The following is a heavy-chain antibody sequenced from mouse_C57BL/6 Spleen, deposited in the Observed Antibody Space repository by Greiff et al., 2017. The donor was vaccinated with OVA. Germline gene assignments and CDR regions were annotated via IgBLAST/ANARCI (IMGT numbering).Heavy chain of an antibody. CDR2: IYPGDGDT. CDR1: GYAFSSSW. D-gene: IGHD1-1*01. J-gene: IGHJ1*03. V-gene: IGHV1-82*01. Sequence: QVQLQQSGPELVKPGASVKISCKASGYAFSSSWMNWVKQRPGKGLEWIGRIYPGDGDTNYNGKFKGKATLTADKSSSTAYMQLSSLTSEDSAVYFCAKYYGSSYDYFDVWGTGTTVTVSS. CDR3: AKYYGSSYDYFDV.